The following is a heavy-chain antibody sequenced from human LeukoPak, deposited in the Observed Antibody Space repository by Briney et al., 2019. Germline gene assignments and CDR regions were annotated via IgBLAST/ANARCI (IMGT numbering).Heavy chain of an antibody. CDR3: AKRGAGYYFDY. D-gene: IGHD3-10*01. Sequence: GGSLRLSCAASGFTFSSYAMSWVRQAPGKGLEWVSSITDSGGGTFYADSVKGRFTISRDNSKNTLFLQLNSLRAEDTAVYYCAKRGAGYYFDYWGQGTLVSVSS. CDR1: GFTFSSYA. CDR2: ITDSGGGT. J-gene: IGHJ4*02. V-gene: IGHV3-23*01.